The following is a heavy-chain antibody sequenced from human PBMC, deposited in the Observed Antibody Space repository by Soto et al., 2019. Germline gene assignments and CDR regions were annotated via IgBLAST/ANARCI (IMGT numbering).Heavy chain of an antibody. CDR3: ARAGDSGYDYGEGGYYGMDV. V-gene: IGHV1-8*01. J-gene: IGHJ6*02. D-gene: IGHD5-12*01. CDR1: GYTYTSYD. Sequence: QVQLVQSGAEVKKPGASVKVSCKASGYTYTSYDINWVRQATGQGLEWMGWMNPNRGNTGYAQKFQGRVTMTRNTSISTAYMELSSLRSEDTAVYYCARAGDSGYDYGEGGYYGMDVWGQGTTVTVSS. CDR2: MNPNRGNT.